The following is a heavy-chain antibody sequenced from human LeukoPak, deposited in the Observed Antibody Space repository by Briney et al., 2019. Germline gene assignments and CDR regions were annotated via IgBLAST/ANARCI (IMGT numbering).Heavy chain of an antibody. J-gene: IGHJ4*02. CDR3: ARLASGSYGPLTPFDY. CDR1: GGSISSYY. Sequence: SETLSLTCTVSGGSISSYYWSWIRQPPGKGLEWIGDIYYSGSTNYNPSLKSRVSISVDTSKNQFSLRLSSVTAADTAVYYSARLASGSYGPLTPFDYWGQGTLVTVSS. V-gene: IGHV4-59*08. CDR2: IYYSGST. D-gene: IGHD1-26*01.